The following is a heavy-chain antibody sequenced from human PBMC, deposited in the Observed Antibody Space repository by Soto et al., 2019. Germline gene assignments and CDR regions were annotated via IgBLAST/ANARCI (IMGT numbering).Heavy chain of an antibody. CDR1: GGSITSDYSC. CDR2: IFDSGTT. CDR3: ARGPSGDKVHY. J-gene: IGHJ4*02. V-gene: IGHV4-30-4*01. D-gene: IGHD7-27*01. Sequence: PSETLSLTCTVSGGSITSDYSCWSWIRQPPGEGLEWIGHIFDSGTTYTNPSLRSQVAISLDTSKNHFSLTLSSLTAADTAVYYCARGPSGDKVHYWGQGALVTVSS.